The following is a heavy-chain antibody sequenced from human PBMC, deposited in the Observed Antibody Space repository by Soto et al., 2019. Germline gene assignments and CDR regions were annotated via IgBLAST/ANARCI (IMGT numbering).Heavy chain of an antibody. CDR1: GGSFRGYF. Sequence: PSETLSLNCAVSGGSFRGYFWSWIRQSPDKGLEWIGEINDSGSTYYNPSFKSRLTISVDTSKSQISLTLTSVTAADSAVYYCQGGDFWGQGTRVTVSS. CDR3: QGGDF. D-gene: IGHD3-16*01. V-gene: IGHV4-34*01. CDR2: INDSGST. J-gene: IGHJ4*02.